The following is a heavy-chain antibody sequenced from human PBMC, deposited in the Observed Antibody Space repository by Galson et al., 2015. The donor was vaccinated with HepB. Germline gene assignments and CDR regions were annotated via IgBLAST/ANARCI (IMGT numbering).Heavy chain of an antibody. D-gene: IGHD2-2*01. CDR2: ISDSGTT. CDR1: GGSISSNY. V-gene: IGHV4-59*01. CDR3: ARLCSSANCYLYAFDV. Sequence: TLSLTCTVSGGSISSNYWSWIRQPPGKGLEWIGYISDSGTTDYSPSLRSRVTMSVDSSKKQFSLKLSSVTAADTAWYYCARLCSSANCYLYAFDVWGQGTMVTVSS. J-gene: IGHJ3*01.